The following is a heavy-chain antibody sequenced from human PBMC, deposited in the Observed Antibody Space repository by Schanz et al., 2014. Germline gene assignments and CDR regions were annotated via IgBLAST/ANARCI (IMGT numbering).Heavy chain of an antibody. CDR3: ARDRQQLVGRIGYYYGMDV. CDR1: GFTFSTCA. D-gene: IGHD6-13*01. V-gene: IGHV3-30*04. Sequence: QVQLVESGGGVVQPGRSLRLSCAASGFTFSTCAMHWVRQAPGKGLEWVAVISYEGNDKYYGDSVKGRFTISRDSPKNTLYLQMNSLRAEDTAVYYCARDRQQLVGRIGYYYGMDVWGQGTTVTVSS. J-gene: IGHJ6*02. CDR2: ISYEGNDK.